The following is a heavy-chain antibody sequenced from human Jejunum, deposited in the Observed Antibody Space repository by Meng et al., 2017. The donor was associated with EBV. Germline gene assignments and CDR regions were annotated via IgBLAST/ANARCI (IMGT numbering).Heavy chain of an antibody. V-gene: IGHV4-4*02. CDR1: GGSISDNDW. D-gene: IGHD3-22*01. CDR2: IYHGGGT. J-gene: IGHJ4*02. Sequence: QVQLQSAGQRLEKPSGTLSLTGVVSGGSISDNDWWSWVRQPPGKGLEWLGEIYHGGGTNYNPSLESRVTISVDKSKNQFSLKLNSVTVADTAVYYCAGNGYYALEYWGPGILVTVSS. CDR3: AGNGYYALEY.